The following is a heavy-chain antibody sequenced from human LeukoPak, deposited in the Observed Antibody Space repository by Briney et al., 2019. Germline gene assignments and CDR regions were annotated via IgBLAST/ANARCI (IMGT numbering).Heavy chain of an antibody. CDR3: ARGGVAGGMDV. Sequence: GGSLRLSCAASGFTFSSYWMHWVRQVPGEGLVWVSRINSDGYSIGYADSVKGRFTISRDNAKNTMHLQMNSLRAEDTAVYYCARGGVAGGMDVWGQGTTVTVPS. CDR2: INSDGYSI. J-gene: IGHJ6*02. V-gene: IGHV3-74*01. D-gene: IGHD6-19*01. CDR1: GFTFSSYW.